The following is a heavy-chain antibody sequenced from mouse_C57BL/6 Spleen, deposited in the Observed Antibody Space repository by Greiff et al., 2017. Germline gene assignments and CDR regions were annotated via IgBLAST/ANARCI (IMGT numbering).Heavy chain of an antibody. D-gene: IGHD1-1*01. Sequence: VQLQQPGAELVKPGASVKLSCKASGYTFTSYWMHWVKQRPGQGLEWIGMIHPNSGSTNYNEKFKSKATLTVDKSSSTAYMQLSSLTSEDSAVYFCARYVGSGWHFGYWGHGPTVTVYS. V-gene: IGHV1-64*01. CDR3: ARYVGSGWHFGY. J-gene: IGHJ2*01. CDR1: GYTFTSYW. CDR2: IHPNSGST.